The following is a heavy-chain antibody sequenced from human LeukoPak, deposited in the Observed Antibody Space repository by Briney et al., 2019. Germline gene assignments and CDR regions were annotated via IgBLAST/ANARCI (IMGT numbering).Heavy chain of an antibody. D-gene: IGHD3-3*01. CDR1: GYIFTDYH. Sequence: ASVKVSCKASGYIFTDYHVHWVRQAPGQGLEWVGWINPNSGVTNYAQNFQGRVIMTRDTSISTAYMELSRLRSDDTAVYYCARDDPMYYDFWSGYYEGDAFDIWGQGTMVTVAS. CDR3: ARDDPMYYDFWSGYYEGDAFDI. CDR2: INPNSGVT. J-gene: IGHJ3*02. V-gene: IGHV1-2*02.